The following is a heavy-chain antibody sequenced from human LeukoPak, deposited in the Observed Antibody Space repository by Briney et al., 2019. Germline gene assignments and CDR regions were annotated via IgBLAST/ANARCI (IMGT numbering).Heavy chain of an antibody. D-gene: IGHD6-19*01. J-gene: IGHJ4*02. CDR1: GFTFRRYA. Sequence: RGSLRLSCAASGFTFRRYAIYGARPAPGQRLAGVSGIRGSVGDTYFSDSVKGRFTISRDNSKNTVFLQMDSLRAEDTAVYYCAKTTAGYSSGRYPGWPIDYWGQGTLVTVSS. CDR3: AKTTAGYSSGRYPGWPIDY. CDR2: IRGSVGDT. V-gene: IGHV3-23*01.